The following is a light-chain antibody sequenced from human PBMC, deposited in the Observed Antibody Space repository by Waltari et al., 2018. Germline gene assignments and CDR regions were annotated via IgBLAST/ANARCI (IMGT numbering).Light chain of an antibody. CDR1: TSDVGGYNY. V-gene: IGLV2-14*01. CDR2: DVS. J-gene: IGLJ3*02. Sequence: QSALTQPASVSGSPGQSITISCTGTTSDVGGYNYVSWYQQHPGKAPKLMIYDVSKRPSWIPNRFSGSKSGNTASMTISELQAEDEADYYCSSYTSSSTRVFGGGTKLTVL. CDR3: SSYTSSSTRV.